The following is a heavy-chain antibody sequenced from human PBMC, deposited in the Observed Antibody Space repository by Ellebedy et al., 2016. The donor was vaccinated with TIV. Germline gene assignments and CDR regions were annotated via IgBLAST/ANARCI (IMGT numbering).Heavy chain of an antibody. CDR3: ARGDKYYYDSSGYYYTC. D-gene: IGHD3-22*01. CDR2: INPSGGSS. CDR1: GYTFTSYY. Sequence: ASVKVSCKASGYTFTSYYMYWVRQAPGQGLEWMGIINPSGGSSNYAQRFQGRVTMTRDTSTSTVYMELSSLRSEDTAVYYCARGDKYYYDSSGYYYTCWGQGTLVTVSS. V-gene: IGHV1-46*01. J-gene: IGHJ4*02.